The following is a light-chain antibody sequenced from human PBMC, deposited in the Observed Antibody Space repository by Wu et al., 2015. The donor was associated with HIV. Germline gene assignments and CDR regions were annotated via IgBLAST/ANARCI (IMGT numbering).Light chain of an antibody. V-gene: IGKV3-20*01. CDR3: QQYATSPRT. CDR1: QSVTSNF. CDR2: DAS. J-gene: IGKJ1*01. Sequence: EIVLTQSPGILSLSPGERATLSCRASQSVTSNFLAWYQQKYGQAPRLLIYDASSRASGIPDRFSGSGSATDFTLTISTLEPEDFAVYYCQQYATSPRTFGQGPRWKS.